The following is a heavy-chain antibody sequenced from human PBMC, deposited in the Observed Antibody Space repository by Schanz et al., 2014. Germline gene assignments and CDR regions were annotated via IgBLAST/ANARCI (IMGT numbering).Heavy chain of an antibody. CDR1: GVTFSSYA. D-gene: IGHD3-3*01. J-gene: IGHJ4*02. V-gene: IGHV3-30-3*01. CDR2: ISYDGNTK. CDR3: ARDLLVSHYDFWSGNDY. Sequence: VQLLESGGGFVQPGGSLRLSCVASGVTFSSYAMSWVRQASGKGLEWVALISYDGNTKYYADSVKGRFTISRDNSKNTLYLQMNSLRADDTAVYYCARDLLVSHYDFWSGNDYWGQGTLVTVSS.